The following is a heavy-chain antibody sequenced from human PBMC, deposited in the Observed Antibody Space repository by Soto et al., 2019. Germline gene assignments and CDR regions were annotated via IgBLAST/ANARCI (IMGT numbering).Heavy chain of an antibody. Sequence: LRLSCAASGFTFSSYGMHWVRQAPGKGLEWVAVISYDGSNKYYADSVKGRFTISRDNSKNTLYLQMNSLRAEDTAVYYCAKVAIIYSSSWYFDYWGQGTLVTVSS. V-gene: IGHV3-30*18. CDR2: ISYDGSNK. D-gene: IGHD6-13*01. CDR1: GFTFSSYG. J-gene: IGHJ4*02. CDR3: AKVAIIYSSSWYFDY.